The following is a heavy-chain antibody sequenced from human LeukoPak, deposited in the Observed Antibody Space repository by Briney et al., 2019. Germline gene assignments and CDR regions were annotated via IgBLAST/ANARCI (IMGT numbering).Heavy chain of an antibody. CDR2: IYTSGST. J-gene: IGHJ6*03. D-gene: IGHD3-10*01. CDR1: GGSFSGYY. V-gene: IGHV4-4*07. CDR3: ARDLSDYYGSPYYYYMDV. Sequence: SETLSLTCAVYGGSFSGYYWSWIRQPAGKGLEWIGRIYTSGSTNYNPSLKSRVTMSVDTSKNQFSLKLSSVTAADTAVYYCARDLSDYYGSPYYYYMDVWGKGTTVTVSS.